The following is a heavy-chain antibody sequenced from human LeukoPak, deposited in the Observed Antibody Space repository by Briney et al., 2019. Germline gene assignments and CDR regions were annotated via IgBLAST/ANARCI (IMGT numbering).Heavy chain of an antibody. CDR3: AKDGRYCSGGSCYDAFDI. J-gene: IGHJ3*02. D-gene: IGHD2-15*01. CDR1: GFTFSSYH. Sequence: PGGSLRLSCVVSGFTFSSYHMNWVRQAPGKGLEWVSSISTSRNYIYYADSVTGRFTISRDNAKNSLYLQMNSLRAEDTAVYYCAKDGRYCSGGSCYDAFDIWGQGTMVTVSS. CDR2: ISTSRNYI. V-gene: IGHV3-21*04.